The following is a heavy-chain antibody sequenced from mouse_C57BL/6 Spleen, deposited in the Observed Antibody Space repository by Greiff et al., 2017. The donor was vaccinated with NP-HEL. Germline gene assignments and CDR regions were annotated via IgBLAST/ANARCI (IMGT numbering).Heavy chain of an antibody. CDR3: ASSILYYSNYERLAY. J-gene: IGHJ3*01. D-gene: IGHD2-5*01. Sequence: VQLQQPGAELVRPGSSVKLSCKASGYTFTSYWMDWVKQRPGQGLEWIGNIYPSDSETHYNQKFKDKATLTVDKSSSTAYMQLSSLTSEDSAVYYCASSILYYSNYERLAYWGQGTLVTVSA. CDR1: GYTFTSYW. CDR2: IYPSDSET. V-gene: IGHV1-61*01.